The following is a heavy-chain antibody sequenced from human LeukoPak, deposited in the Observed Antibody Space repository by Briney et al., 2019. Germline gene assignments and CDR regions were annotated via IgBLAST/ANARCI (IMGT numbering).Heavy chain of an antibody. J-gene: IGHJ6*03. CDR1: GGSFSSYY. CDR2: IFYSGST. V-gene: IGHV4-59*12. CDR3: ARVRCSGGSCPYYYYYYYMDV. D-gene: IGHD2-15*01. Sequence: PSETLSLTCTVSGGSFSSYYWSWTRQPPGKGLEWIGNIFYSGSTNYTPSLKSRVTISIDTSKNQFSLKLRFVTAADTAVYYCARVRCSGGSCPYYYYYYYMDVWGKGTTVTVSS.